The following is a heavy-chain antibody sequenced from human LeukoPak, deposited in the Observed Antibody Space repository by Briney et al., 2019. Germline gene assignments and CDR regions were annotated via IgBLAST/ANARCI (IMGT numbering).Heavy chain of an antibody. D-gene: IGHD3-10*01. CDR3: TRVLPAQLLWFGESPDY. Sequence: PGGSLRLSCTASGFTFGDYAMSWFRQAPGKGLEWVGFIRSKAYGGTTEYAASVKGRFTISRDDSRSIAYLQMNSLKTEDTAVYYCTRVLPAQLLWFGESPDYWGQGTLVTVSS. V-gene: IGHV3-49*03. CDR2: IRSKAYGGTT. J-gene: IGHJ4*02. CDR1: GFTFGDYA.